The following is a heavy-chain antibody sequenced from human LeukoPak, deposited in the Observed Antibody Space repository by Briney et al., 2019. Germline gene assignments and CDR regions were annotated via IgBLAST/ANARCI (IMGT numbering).Heavy chain of an antibody. CDR3: AKASAGSSWYLGDDY. D-gene: IGHD6-13*01. Sequence: PGGSLRLSCAASGFTFSSYATSWVRQAPGKGLEWVSGISDSAVSSYYADSVKGRFTISRDNSKNTLYLQMNSLRAEDTAVYYCAKASAGSSWYLGDDYWGQGTLVTVSS. V-gene: IGHV3-23*01. J-gene: IGHJ4*02. CDR2: ISDSAVSS. CDR1: GFTFSSYA.